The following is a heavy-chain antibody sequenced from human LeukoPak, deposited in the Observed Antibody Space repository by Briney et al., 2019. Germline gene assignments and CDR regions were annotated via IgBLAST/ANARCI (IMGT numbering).Heavy chain of an antibody. D-gene: IGHD3-3*01. J-gene: IGHJ1*01. Sequence: TGGSLRFSCGAAGFTFSNASMSWVRQAPGKGLEWVGRIKSKTDGGTTDYAAPVKGRFTISRDDTQNTLYLQMNSLKTEDTAVYYCTTGDYDFANAEYFLPWGQGTLVTVSS. V-gene: IGHV3-15*01. CDR2: IKSKTDGGTT. CDR1: GFTFSNAS. CDR3: TTGDYDFANAEYFLP.